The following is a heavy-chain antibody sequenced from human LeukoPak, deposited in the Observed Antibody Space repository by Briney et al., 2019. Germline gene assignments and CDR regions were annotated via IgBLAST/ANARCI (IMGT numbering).Heavy chain of an antibody. D-gene: IGHD6-13*01. CDR1: GYTFACYY. V-gene: IGHV1-2*02. Sequence: ASVRVSCKASGYTFACYYMHWVRQAPGQGLEWMGWINPNSGGTNYAQKFQGRVTMTRDTSISTAYMELSRLRSDDTAVYYCARVIHLIAAAGGDDAFDIWGQGTMVTVSS. CDR3: ARVIHLIAAAGGDDAFDI. CDR2: INPNSGGT. J-gene: IGHJ3*02.